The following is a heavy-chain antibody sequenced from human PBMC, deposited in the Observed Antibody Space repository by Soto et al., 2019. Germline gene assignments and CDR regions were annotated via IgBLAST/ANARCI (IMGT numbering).Heavy chain of an antibody. J-gene: IGHJ4*02. CDR3: ARADLVNDY. V-gene: IGHV4-38-2*01. CDR2: IYHSGST. CDR1: GYSISSGYY. D-gene: IGHD2-2*01. Sequence: SETLSLTCAVSGYSISSGYYWGWIRQPPGKGLEWIGSIYHSGSTYYNPSLKSRVTISVDTSKNQFSLKLSSVTAADTAVYYCARADLVNDYWGQGTAVTVSS.